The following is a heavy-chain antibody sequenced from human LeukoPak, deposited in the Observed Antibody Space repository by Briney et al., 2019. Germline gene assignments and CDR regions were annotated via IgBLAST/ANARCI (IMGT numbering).Heavy chain of an antibody. J-gene: IGHJ4*02. D-gene: IGHD3-22*01. Sequence: GGSLRLSCAASGFTFSSYEMNWVRQAPGKGLEWVSYISSSGSTIYYADSVKGRFTISRDNSKNTLYLQMNSLRAEDTAVYYCAKDQSSGYYKTFDYWGQGTLVTVSS. CDR3: AKDQSSGYYKTFDY. CDR1: GFTFSSYE. V-gene: IGHV3-48*03. CDR2: ISSSGSTI.